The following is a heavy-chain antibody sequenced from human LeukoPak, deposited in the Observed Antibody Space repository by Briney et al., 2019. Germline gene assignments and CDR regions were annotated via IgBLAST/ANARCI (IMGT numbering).Heavy chain of an antibody. J-gene: IGHJ6*03. V-gene: IGHV3-30-3*01. CDR1: GFTFSSYA. Sequence: GRSLRLSCAASGFTFSSYAMHWVRQAPGKGLEWVAVISYDGSNKYYADSVKGRFTISRDNSKNTLYLQMNSLRAEDTAVYYCAREWGPSAYYYYYMDVWGKGTTVTVSS. CDR3: AREWGPSAYYYYYMDV. D-gene: IGHD3-16*01. CDR2: ISYDGSNK.